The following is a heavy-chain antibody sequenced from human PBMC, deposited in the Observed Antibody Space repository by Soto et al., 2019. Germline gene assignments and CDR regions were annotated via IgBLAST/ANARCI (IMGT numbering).Heavy chain of an antibody. D-gene: IGHD1-1*01. V-gene: IGHV4-59*08. CDR3: ARVERRAAYNWFDP. CDR2: IYYSGST. Sequence: SETLSLTCTVSGGSISSYYWSWIRQPPGKGLEWIGYIYYSGSTNYNPSLKSRVTISVDTSKNQFSLKLSSVTAADTAVYYCARVERRAAYNWFDPWGQGTLVTV. CDR1: GGSISSYY. J-gene: IGHJ5*02.